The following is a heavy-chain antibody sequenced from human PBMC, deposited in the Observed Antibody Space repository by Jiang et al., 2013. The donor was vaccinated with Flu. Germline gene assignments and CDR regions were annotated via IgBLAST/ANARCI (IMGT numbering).Heavy chain of an antibody. CDR2: TFFRSNWYN. CDR3: ARTPTNYYGSGSYLYYYHGMDV. CDR1: GDSVSSDSVA. Sequence: SQTLSLTCAISGDSVSSDSVAWNWIGQSPSRGLEWLGRTFFRSNWYNDYAVSVKSRVTIKPDTSKNQFSLQLNSVTPEDTAVYFCARTPTNYYGSGSYLYYYHGMDVWGQGTTVTV. J-gene: IGHJ6*02. V-gene: IGHV6-1*01. D-gene: IGHD3-10*01.